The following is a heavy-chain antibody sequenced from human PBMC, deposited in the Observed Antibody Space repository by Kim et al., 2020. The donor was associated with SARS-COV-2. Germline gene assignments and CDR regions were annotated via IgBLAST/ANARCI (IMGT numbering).Heavy chain of an antibody. CDR1: GFTFSSYS. CDR2: ISSGRSTI. CDR3: ARGGLDS. D-gene: IGHD3-16*01. J-gene: IGHJ4*03. Sequence: GGSLRLSCAASGFTFSSYSMNWVRQAPGKGLEWVSYISSGRSTIYYADSVKGRFTISRDNAKNSLYLQMNNLRAEDTAVYYCARGGLDSLVHGTTVTVAS. V-gene: IGHV3-48*01.